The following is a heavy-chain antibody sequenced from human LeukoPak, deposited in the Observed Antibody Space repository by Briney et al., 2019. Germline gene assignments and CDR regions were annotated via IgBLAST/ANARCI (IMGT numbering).Heavy chain of an antibody. V-gene: IGHV3-23*01. D-gene: IGHD5/OR15-5a*01. CDR1: GFILTTYA. Sequence: PGGSLRLSCTASGFILTTYAMSWVRQAPGKGLEWVSFISGSGGGGTYYADSVKGRFTISRDNSKNTLYLQMDSLRAEDTALYYCAKNSLRSFQYWGQGTLVTVSS. J-gene: IGHJ4*02. CDR3: AKNSLRSFQY. CDR2: ISGSGGGGT.